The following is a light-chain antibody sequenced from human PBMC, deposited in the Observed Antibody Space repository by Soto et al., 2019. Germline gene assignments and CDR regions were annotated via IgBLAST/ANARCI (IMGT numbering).Light chain of an antibody. V-gene: IGKV1-39*01. CDR1: QSISSY. CDR3: QQSYSALVA. Sequence: DIQMTQSPSSLSASVGDRVTITCRASQSISSYLNWYQQKPGKAPELLIYAASSLQSGVPSRFSGSGSGTDFTLTISSLQPEDSATYYCQQSYSALVAFGQGTKVDIK. J-gene: IGKJ1*01. CDR2: AAS.